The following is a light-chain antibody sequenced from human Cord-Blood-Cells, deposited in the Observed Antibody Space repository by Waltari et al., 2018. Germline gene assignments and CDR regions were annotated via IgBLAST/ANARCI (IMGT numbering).Light chain of an antibody. CDR3: QQYNNWWT. J-gene: IGKJ1*01. Sequence: DIVMTQSPATLSVSPGERATLSCRASQSVSSNLTWYQQKPGQPPRLLIYGASTRTTGLPAWFSGSGSGTEFTLTSSSLQSEVFAVYYCQQYNNWWTFGQGTKVEIK. CDR1: QSVSSN. V-gene: IGKV3-15*01. CDR2: GAS.